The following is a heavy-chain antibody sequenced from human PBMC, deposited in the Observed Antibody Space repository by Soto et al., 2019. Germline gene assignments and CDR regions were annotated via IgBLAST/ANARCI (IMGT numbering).Heavy chain of an antibody. J-gene: IGHJ4*02. V-gene: IGHV4-59*01. CDR3: AGGYSGYVVFDY. D-gene: IGHD5-12*01. Sequence: SETLSLTCTVSGGSISSYYWSWIRQPPGKGLEWIGYIYYSGSTNYNPSLKSRVTISVDTSKNQFSLKLSSVTAADTAVYYCAGGYSGYVVFDYWGQGTLVTVSS. CDR2: IYYSGST. CDR1: GGSISSYY.